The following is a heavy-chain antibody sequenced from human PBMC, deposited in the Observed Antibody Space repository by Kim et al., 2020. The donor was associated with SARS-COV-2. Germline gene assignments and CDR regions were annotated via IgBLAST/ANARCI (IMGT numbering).Heavy chain of an antibody. J-gene: IGHJ3*02. CDR3: ASSGQVVRDEMDAFDI. CDR2: IYHSGST. CDR1: GGSISSSNW. Sequence: SETLSLTCAVSGGSISSSNWWSWVRQPPGKGLEWIGEIYHSGSTNYNPSLKSRVTISVDKSKNQFSLKLSSVTAADTAVYYCASSGQVVRDEMDAFDIWGQGTMVTVSS. D-gene: IGHD3-10*01. V-gene: IGHV4-4*02.